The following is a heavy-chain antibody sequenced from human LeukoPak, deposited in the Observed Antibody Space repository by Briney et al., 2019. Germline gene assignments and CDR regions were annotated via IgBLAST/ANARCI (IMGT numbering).Heavy chain of an antibody. D-gene: IGHD2-15*01. CDR3: ARAPRSPYCSGGSCPNGFDP. Sequence: ASVKVSCKASGYTFTSYDINWVRQATGQGLEWMGWMNPNSGNTGYAQKFQGRVTMTRNTSISTAYMELSSLRSEDTAVYYCARAPRSPYCSGGSCPNGFDPWGQGTLVTVSS. J-gene: IGHJ5*02. CDR2: MNPNSGNT. CDR1: GYTFTSYD. V-gene: IGHV1-8*01.